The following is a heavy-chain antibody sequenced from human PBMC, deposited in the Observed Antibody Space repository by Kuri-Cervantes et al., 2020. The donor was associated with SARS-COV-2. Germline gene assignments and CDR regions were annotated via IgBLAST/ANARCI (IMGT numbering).Heavy chain of an antibody. J-gene: IGHJ1*01. V-gene: IGHV4-61*02. D-gene: IGHD1-14*01. CDR3: ARSGSGEPAEYFRH. CDR2: FYTSGST. CDR1: GGSISSGSYY. Sequence: SETLSLTCAVSGGSISSGSYYWSWIRQPAGKGLEWIGRFYTSGSTNYNPSLKSRVTIPVDTSKNQFSLNLTSLTAADTAVYYCARSGSGEPAEYFRHWGQGTLVTVSS.